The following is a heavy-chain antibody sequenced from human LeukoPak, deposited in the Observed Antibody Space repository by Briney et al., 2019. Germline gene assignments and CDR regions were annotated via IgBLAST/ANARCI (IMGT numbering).Heavy chain of an antibody. J-gene: IGHJ5*02. CDR1: GFTFGDYA. CDR3: TRGSPDNYGDYEWFDP. Sequence: PGRSLRLSCTASGFTFGDYAMSWVRQAPGKGLEWVAFIRSKAYGGTTEYAASVKGRFTISRDDSKSIAYQQMNSLKTEDTAVYYCTRGSPDNYGDYEWFDPWGQGTLVTVSS. CDR2: IRSKAYGGTT. V-gene: IGHV3-49*04. D-gene: IGHD4-17*01.